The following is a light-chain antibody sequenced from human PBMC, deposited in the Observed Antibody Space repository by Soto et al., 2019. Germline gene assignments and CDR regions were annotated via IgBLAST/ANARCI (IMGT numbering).Light chain of an antibody. CDR1: SSDVGGYNY. Sequence: QSVPTQPASVSGSPGQSITISCTGTSSDVGGYNYVSWYQHHPGKAPTLMIYDVSDRPSGVSDRFSGSKSGNTASLTISGLQAEDEADYYCSSYTSSITLIFGGGTKLTVL. CDR2: DVS. V-gene: IGLV2-14*03. J-gene: IGLJ2*01. CDR3: SSYTSSITLI.